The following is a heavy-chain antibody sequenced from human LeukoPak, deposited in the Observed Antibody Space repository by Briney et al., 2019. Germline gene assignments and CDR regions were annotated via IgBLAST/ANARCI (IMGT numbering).Heavy chain of an antibody. V-gene: IGHV3-53*01. CDR1: GFTVSSIY. Sequence: GGSLRLSCAASGFTVSSIYMSWVRQAPGKGLEWVTVIYSGGSTYYADSVKGRLTISRDNSKNTLYLQMNSLRAEDTAVYYCASVSLGGYSYGYADYWGQGTLVTVSS. CDR3: ASVSLGGYSYGYADY. J-gene: IGHJ4*02. D-gene: IGHD5-18*01. CDR2: IYSGGST.